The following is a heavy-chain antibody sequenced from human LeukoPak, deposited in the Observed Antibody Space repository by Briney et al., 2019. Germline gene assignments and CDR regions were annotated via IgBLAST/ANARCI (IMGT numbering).Heavy chain of an antibody. CDR3: ARAGAYSYGPYDY. D-gene: IGHD5-18*01. CDR1: GGSISSYY. CDR2: IYYSGST. Sequence: SETLSLTCTVSGGSISSYYWSWIRQPPGKGLEWIGYIYYSGSTNYNPSLKSRVTISVDTSKNQFSLKLSSVTAADTAVYYCARAGAYSYGPYDYWGQGTLVTVSS. V-gene: IGHV4-59*01. J-gene: IGHJ4*02.